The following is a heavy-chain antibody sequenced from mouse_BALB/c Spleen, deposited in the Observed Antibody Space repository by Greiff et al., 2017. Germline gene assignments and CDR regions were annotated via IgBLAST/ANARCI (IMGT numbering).Heavy chain of an antibody. V-gene: IGHV1-54*03. J-gene: IGHJ2*01. CDR3: ASGSSFDD. D-gene: IGHD1-3*01. CDR2: INPGSGGT. Sequence: VQLQQSGAELVRPGTSVKVSCKASGYAFTNYLIEWVKQRPGQGLEWIGVINPGSGGTNYNEKFKGKATLTADKSSSTAYMQLSSLTSDDSAVYFCASGSSFDDWGQGTTLTVSS. CDR1: GYAFTNYL.